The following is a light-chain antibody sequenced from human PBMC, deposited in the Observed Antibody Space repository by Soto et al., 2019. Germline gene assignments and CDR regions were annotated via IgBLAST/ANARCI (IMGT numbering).Light chain of an antibody. Sequence: EIVLTQSPGTLSLSPGERATLSCRSSQSLTTNNLAWYQQKVGQAPRLLIFGASSRASGIPDWFSGSGSGTDFTLTISRLEPEDFAVYYCQQSGSPWTFGQGTKVEIK. CDR3: QQSGSPWT. J-gene: IGKJ1*01. CDR2: GAS. V-gene: IGKV3-20*01. CDR1: QSLTTNN.